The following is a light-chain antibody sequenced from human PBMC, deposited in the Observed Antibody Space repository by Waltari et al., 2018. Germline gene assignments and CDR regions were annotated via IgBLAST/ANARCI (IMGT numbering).Light chain of an antibody. CDR3: CSYAYTYWV. V-gene: IGLV2-11*01. CDR2: DVS. J-gene: IGLJ3*02. Sequence: QSALTQPRSVSGSPGQPVTIPCTGTSSDVGGYNYVPWYQHHPGKAPKLVIYDVSKRPSGVPDRFSGSKSGNTASLTISGLQAEDEADYYCCSYAYTYWVFGGGTKLTVL. CDR1: SSDVGGYNY.